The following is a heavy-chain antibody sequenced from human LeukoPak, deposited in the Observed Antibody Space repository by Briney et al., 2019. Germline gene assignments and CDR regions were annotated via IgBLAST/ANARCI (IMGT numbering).Heavy chain of an antibody. CDR1: GGSISSGGYF. Sequence: SETLSLTCTVSGGSISSGGYFWSWIRQHPGKGLEWIESISSSGSTLYSPSLKRRVTISVDTSKNQFSLNLSSVTAADTAVYYCARADNLNAFDYWGQGTRVTVSS. CDR2: ISSSGST. D-gene: IGHD1-1*01. V-gene: IGHV4-31*03. CDR3: ARADNLNAFDY. J-gene: IGHJ4*02.